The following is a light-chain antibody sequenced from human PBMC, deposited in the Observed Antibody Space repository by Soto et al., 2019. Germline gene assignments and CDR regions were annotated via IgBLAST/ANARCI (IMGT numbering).Light chain of an antibody. Sequence: EIVLTQSPGSLSLSPGERATLSCRASQSVSSTFFAWYQQRPGQAPRLLMYGASSRATGIPERFSGSGSGTDFTHTISRLEPEDFAVYYCQQFDSSVTFGQGTKVEIK. CDR2: GAS. CDR3: QQFDSSVT. CDR1: QSVSSTF. V-gene: IGKV3-20*01. J-gene: IGKJ1*01.